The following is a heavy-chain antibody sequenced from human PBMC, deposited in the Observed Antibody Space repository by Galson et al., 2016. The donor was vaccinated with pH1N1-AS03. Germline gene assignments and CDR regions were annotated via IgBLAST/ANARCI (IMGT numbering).Heavy chain of an antibody. CDR1: GFTFSTYW. V-gene: IGHV3-74*01. CDR3: AKVGGSFFAFDY. CDR2: IKGDGTTT. J-gene: IGHJ4*02. D-gene: IGHD1-26*01. Sequence: SLRLSCAASGFTFSTYWMHWVRQVPGKGLVWVSYIKGDGTTTYYADSVKGRFTISRDNSKNTLFLHMNSLIAEDTAIYYCAKVGGSFFAFDYWGQGILVTVSS.